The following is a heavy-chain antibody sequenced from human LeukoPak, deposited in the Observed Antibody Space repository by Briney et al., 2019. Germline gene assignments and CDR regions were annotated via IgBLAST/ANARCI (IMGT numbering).Heavy chain of an antibody. J-gene: IGHJ4*02. D-gene: IGHD3-3*01. CDR1: GFTFSSYS. CDR3: ASFWSGYYSIY. Sequence: GGSLRLSCAASGFTFSSYSMNWVRQAPGKGLEWVSSISSSSSYIYYADSVKGRFTISRDIAKNSLYLQMNSLRAEDTAVYYCASFWSGYYSIYWGQGTLVTVSS. CDR2: ISSSSSYI. V-gene: IGHV3-21*01.